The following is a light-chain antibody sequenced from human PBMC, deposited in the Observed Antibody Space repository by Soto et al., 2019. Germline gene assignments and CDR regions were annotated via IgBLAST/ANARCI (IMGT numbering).Light chain of an antibody. CDR1: ERISSW. J-gene: IGKJ1*01. CDR2: DAS. V-gene: IGKV1-5*01. CDR3: QQYNSYWWT. Sequence: DIQMTQSPSSLSASVGDRVTITCRASERISSWLAWYQQKPGKAPKLLIYDASSLESGVPSRFSGSGSGTEFTLTISSLQPDDFATYYCQQYNSYWWTFGQGTKVDI.